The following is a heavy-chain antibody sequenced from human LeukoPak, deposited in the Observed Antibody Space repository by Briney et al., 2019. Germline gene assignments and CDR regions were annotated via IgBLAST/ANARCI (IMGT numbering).Heavy chain of an antibody. D-gene: IGHD6-25*01. J-gene: IGHJ6*03. CDR3: ARDLAAGPPYYYYYMDV. Sequence: GGTLRLSCAASGFTFSSYGMSWVRQAPGKGLEWVSAISGSGGSTYYADSVKGRFTISRDNSKNTLYLQMNSLRAEDTAVYYCARDLAAGPPYYYYYMDVWGKGTTVTISS. V-gene: IGHV3-23*01. CDR2: ISGSGGST. CDR1: GFTFSSYG.